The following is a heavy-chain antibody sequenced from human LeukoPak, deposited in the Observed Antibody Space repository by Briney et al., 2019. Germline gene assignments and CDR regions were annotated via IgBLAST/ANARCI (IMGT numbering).Heavy chain of an antibody. V-gene: IGHV3-48*04. CDR2: ISSSTTI. Sequence: GGSLRLSCVASGFTFSSYSINWVRQAPGKGLEWGSYISSSTTIYYADSVKGRFTITRDNAKNSLYLQMNSLRAEDTAVYYCARSFYYDTSTGYYFFDYWGQGTLVTVSS. CDR3: ARSFYYDTSTGYYFFDY. CDR1: GFTFSSYS. J-gene: IGHJ4*02. D-gene: IGHD3-9*01.